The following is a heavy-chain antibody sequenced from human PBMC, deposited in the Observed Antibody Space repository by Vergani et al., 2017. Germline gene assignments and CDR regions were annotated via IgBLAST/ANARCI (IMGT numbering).Heavy chain of an antibody. V-gene: IGHV3-21*01. CDR2: ISSSSSYI. CDR3: ARGGPYYYDSSGYSDY. Sequence: EVQLVESGGGLVKPGGSLRLSCAASGFTFSSYSMNWVRQAPGKGLEWVSSISSSSSYIYYADSVKGRFTISRDNAKNSLYLQMNSLRVEDTAVYYCARGGPYYYDSSGYSDYWGQGTLVTVSS. D-gene: IGHD3-22*01. J-gene: IGHJ4*02. CDR1: GFTFSSYS.